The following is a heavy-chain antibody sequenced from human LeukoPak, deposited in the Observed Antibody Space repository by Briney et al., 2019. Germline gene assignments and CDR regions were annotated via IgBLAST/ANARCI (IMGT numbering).Heavy chain of an antibody. CDR1: GFTFSSYS. Sequence: PRGSLRLSCAASGFTFSSYSMNWVRQAPGKGLEWVSSISSSSSYIYYADSVKGRFTISRDNAKNSLYLQMNSLRAEDTAVYYCARGKELLGFVYWGQGTLVTVSS. CDR2: ISSSSSYI. V-gene: IGHV3-21*01. CDR3: ARGKELLGFVY. D-gene: IGHD1-26*01. J-gene: IGHJ4*02.